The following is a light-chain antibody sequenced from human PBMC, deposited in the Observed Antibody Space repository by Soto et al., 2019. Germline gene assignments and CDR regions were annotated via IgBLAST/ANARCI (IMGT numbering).Light chain of an antibody. CDR2: DAS. V-gene: IGKV3-11*01. CDR1: ESGSIS. J-gene: IGKJ5*01. Sequence: MTQSPATLSVSPRERVTLSCRASESGSISLAWYQQKPGQAPRLLIYDASNRATGVPARFSGSGSGTDFTLTVSSLEPEDFALYYCQQRSNWPPEITFGQGTRLEI. CDR3: QQRSNWPPEIT.